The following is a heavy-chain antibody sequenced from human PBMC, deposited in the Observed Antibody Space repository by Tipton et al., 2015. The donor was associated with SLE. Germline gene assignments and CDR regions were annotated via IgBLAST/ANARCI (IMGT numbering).Heavy chain of an antibody. D-gene: IGHD6-6*01. V-gene: IGHV4-31*03. CDR1: GGSISSSGYY. J-gene: IGHJ4*02. CDR3: ARRGLLQRTSSWNYFDS. CDR2: IYYTGST. Sequence: TLSLTCTVSGGSISSSGYYWSWIRQHPGKGLEWIGYIYYTGSTYYNPSLKSRVTIAIDTSDLSLKVSSVTAADTAMYYCARRGLLQRTSSWNYFDSWGQGTLVIVSS.